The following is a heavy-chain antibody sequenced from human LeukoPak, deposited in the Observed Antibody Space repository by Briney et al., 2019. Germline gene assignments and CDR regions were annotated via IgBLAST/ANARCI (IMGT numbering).Heavy chain of an antibody. J-gene: IGHJ1*01. D-gene: IGHD3-16*01. CDR3: GRASQYGYVDY. V-gene: IGHV1-69*04. Sequence: ASVKVSCMAYGGTLSRYSISWVRLAPGHGREWMGRIIPILCIAKYAQQFEGRVTITADKSTSTAYMELGSVISEDPAVYYCGRASQYGYVDYWGQRTLVTLPS. CDR1: GGTLSRYS. CDR2: IIPILCIA.